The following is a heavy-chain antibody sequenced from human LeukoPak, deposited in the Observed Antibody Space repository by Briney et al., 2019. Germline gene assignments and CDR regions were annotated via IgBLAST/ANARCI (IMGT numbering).Heavy chain of an antibody. J-gene: IGHJ4*02. CDR2: ITNDGSST. CDR1: GLTFSSHW. CDR3: ARVVRFLEWLPRFGSYFDY. Sequence: GGSLRLSCAASGLTFSSHWMHWVRQAPGKGLVWVSRITNDGSSTTYADSVKGRFTISRDNSKNTLYLQMNSLRAEDTGVYYCARVVRFLEWLPRFGSYFDYWGQGTLVTVSS. D-gene: IGHD3-3*01. V-gene: IGHV3-74*01.